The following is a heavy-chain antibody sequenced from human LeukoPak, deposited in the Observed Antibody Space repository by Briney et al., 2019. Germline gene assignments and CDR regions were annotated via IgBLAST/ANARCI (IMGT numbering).Heavy chain of an antibody. Sequence: SETLSLTCTVSGGSISSTNYYWDWIRQSPGKGPEWIGSIYYSETTYYNPSLESRVTISIDTSKNEFSLQLSSVTAADTALYFCAGQVSDYYYYYIDVWGKGTTVTVSS. CDR3: AGQVSDYYYYYIDV. V-gene: IGHV4-39*01. D-gene: IGHD5/OR15-5a*01. CDR2: IYYSETT. J-gene: IGHJ6*03. CDR1: GGSISSTNYY.